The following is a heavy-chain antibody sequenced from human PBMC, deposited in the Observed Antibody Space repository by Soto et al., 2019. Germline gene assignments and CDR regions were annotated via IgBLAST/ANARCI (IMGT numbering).Heavy chain of an antibody. Sequence: QVQLQESGPGLVKPSQTLSLTCTVSGGSISSGDYYWSWIRQPPGKGLEWIGYIYYSGSTYYNPSLKSRXXIXVAXSKNQFSLKLSSVTAADTAVYYCARADHSDDAFDIWGQGTMVTVSS. CDR1: GGSISSGDYY. J-gene: IGHJ3*02. CDR2: IYYSGST. CDR3: ARADHSDDAFDI. V-gene: IGHV4-30-4*01.